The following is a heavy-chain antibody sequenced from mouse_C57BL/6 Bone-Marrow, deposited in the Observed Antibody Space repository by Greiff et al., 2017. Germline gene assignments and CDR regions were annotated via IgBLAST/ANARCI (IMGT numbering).Heavy chain of an antibody. Sequence: QVQLQQPGAELVKPGASVKLSCKASGYTFTSYWMHWVKQRPGPGLEWIGRIDPNSGGTKYNEKFKSKATLTVDKPSSTAYMQLSSLTSEDSAVYYCARIYYGSSYAFAYWGQGTLVTVSA. J-gene: IGHJ3*01. D-gene: IGHD1-1*01. CDR1: GYTFTSYW. V-gene: IGHV1-72*01. CDR2: IDPNSGGT. CDR3: ARIYYGSSYAFAY.